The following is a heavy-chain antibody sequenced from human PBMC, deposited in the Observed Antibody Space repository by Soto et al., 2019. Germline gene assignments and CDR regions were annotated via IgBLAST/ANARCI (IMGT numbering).Heavy chain of an antibody. CDR1: GFTFSSYG. J-gene: IGHJ4*02. Sequence: GGSLRLSCAASGFTFSSYGMHWVRQAPGKGLEWVAVISYDGSNKYYADSVKGRFTISRDNSKNTLYLQMNSLRAEDTAVYYCAKVLPSWYSSGWYEVDYWGQGTLVTVSS. CDR2: ISYDGSNK. D-gene: IGHD6-19*01. CDR3: AKVLPSWYSSGWYEVDY. V-gene: IGHV3-30*18.